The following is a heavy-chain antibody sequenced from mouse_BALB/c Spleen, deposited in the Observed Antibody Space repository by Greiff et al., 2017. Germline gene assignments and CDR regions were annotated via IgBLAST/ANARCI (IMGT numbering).Heavy chain of an antibody. CDR3: ANEDGSGNYEAMDY. V-gene: IGHV2-5-1*01. CDR1: GFSLTSYG. J-gene: IGHJ4*01. Sequence: QVQLKESGPSLVQPSQSLSITCTVSGFSLTSYGVHWVRQSPGKGLEWLGVIWSGGSTDYNAAFMSRLSITKDNSTSQVFFKMNSLQADDTAIYYCANEDGSGNYEAMDYWGQGTSVTVSS. CDR2: IWSGGST. D-gene: IGHD2-1*01.